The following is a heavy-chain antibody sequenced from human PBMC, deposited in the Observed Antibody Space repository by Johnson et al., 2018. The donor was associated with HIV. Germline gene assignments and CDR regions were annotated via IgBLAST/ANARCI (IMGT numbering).Heavy chain of an antibody. V-gene: IGHV3-30-3*01. D-gene: IGHD3-10*01. CDR1: GFIFSDYA. Sequence: QVQLVESGGGVVQPGRPLRLSCVASGFIFSDYAMHWVRQAPSKGLAWVAVLRYDGSETKYADSVRGRVTISRDNDKTTLYVHMNSPSHEDTGVYHGARDRQGAGRPNAFDLWGRGTKVTV. CDR3: ARDRQGAGRPNAFDL. CDR2: LRYDGSET. J-gene: IGHJ3*01.